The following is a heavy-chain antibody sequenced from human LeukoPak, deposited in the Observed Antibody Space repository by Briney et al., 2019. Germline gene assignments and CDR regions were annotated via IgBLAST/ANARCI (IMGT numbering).Heavy chain of an antibody. CDR3: AKGDGILWFGESNFDY. V-gene: IGHV3-23*01. J-gene: IGHJ4*02. D-gene: IGHD3-10*01. CDR2: ISGSGGST. Sequence: GGSLRLSCAASGFTFSSYAMSWVRQAPGKGLEWVSAISGSGGSTYYADSVKGRFTISRDNSKNTLYLQMSSPRAEDTAVYYCAKGDGILWFGESNFDYWGQGTLVTVSS. CDR1: GFTFSSYA.